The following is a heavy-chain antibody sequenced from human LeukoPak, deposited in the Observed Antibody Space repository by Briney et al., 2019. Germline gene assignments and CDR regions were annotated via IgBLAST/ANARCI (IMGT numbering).Heavy chain of an antibody. J-gene: IGHJ4*02. Sequence: GGSLRLSCAASGFSFSNYWMHWVRQAPGKELVWVSRLNTDGTNTFYADSVKGRFTISRDNAKNTLFLQMDSLRAEDTAVYYCARVQRLGEFYYFDYWGQGTLVTVPS. CDR3: ARVQRLGEFYYFDY. CDR1: GFSFSNYW. CDR2: LNTDGTNT. V-gene: IGHV3-74*01. D-gene: IGHD3-16*01.